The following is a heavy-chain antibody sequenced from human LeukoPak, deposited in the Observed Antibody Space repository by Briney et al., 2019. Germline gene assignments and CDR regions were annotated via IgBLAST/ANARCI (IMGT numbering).Heavy chain of an antibody. CDR1: GYTFTIYN. CDR3: AREKRGGLSGNLGGLFATYYTYYYMDV. Sequence: ASVKVSCKASGYTFTIYNIHWVRQAPGQGLEWMGMINPSDGATAYAQRFQGRLTMTRDMSTTTVYMDLRSLRSEDTAVYFCAREKRGGLSGNLGGLFATYYTYYYMDVWGRGTMVTASS. D-gene: IGHD3-16*01. V-gene: IGHV1-46*01. J-gene: IGHJ6*03. CDR2: INPSDGAT.